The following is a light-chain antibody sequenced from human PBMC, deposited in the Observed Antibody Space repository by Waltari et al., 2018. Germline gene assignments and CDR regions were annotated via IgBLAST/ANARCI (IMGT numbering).Light chain of an antibody. V-gene: IGLV3-9*01. J-gene: IGLJ3*02. Sequence: DVTQPLSVSVALGQTAKITCGGNSIGTKNVHWYQQRPGQAPVLVIYRDTNRPSGIPERFSGSKSGNTATLTVNRAQVDDEADYYCQLWDNTWVFGGGTKLTVL. CDR3: QLWDNTWV. CDR1: SIGTKN. CDR2: RDT.